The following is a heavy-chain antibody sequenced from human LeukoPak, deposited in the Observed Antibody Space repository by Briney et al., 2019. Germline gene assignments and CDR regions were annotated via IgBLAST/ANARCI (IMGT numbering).Heavy chain of an antibody. CDR1: GFTFSRYV. CDR3: ARDCWDYDSSGTPGCAFDI. CDR2: ISYDCSTK. D-gene: IGHD3-22*01. Sequence: QPGRSLRLSCAASGFTFSRYVIHWLHQAPDKGLERVAVISYDCSTKYYADSVKGRFTISRDNAKNSLYLQMNSLRAEDTAVYYCARDCWDYDSSGTPGCAFDIWGQGTMVTVSS. V-gene: IGHV3-30*03. J-gene: IGHJ3*02.